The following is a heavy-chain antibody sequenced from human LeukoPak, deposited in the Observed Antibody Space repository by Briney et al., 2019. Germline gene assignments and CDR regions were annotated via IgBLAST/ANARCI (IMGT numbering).Heavy chain of an antibody. CDR1: GFTFSSYD. D-gene: IGHD5-24*01. Sequence: GGPLRFSCAASGFTFSSYDMHWFRQATGKVLEWVSAIGTAGDTYYPGSVKGRFTISRENAKNSLYLQMNSLRAGDTAVYYCARGWPFDIWGQGTMVTVSS. CDR2: IGTAGDT. J-gene: IGHJ3*02. CDR3: ARGWPFDI. V-gene: IGHV3-13*01.